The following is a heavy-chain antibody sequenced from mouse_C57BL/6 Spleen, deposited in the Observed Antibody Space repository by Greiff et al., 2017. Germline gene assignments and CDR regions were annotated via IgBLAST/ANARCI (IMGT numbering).Heavy chain of an antibody. CDR1: GYSITSGYY. J-gene: IGHJ1*03. CDR2: ISYDGSN. CDR3: AKNYGNYLWYFDV. D-gene: IGHD2-1*01. V-gene: IGHV3-6*01. Sequence: EVKLMESGPGLVKPSQSLSLTCSVTGYSITSGYYWNWIRQFPGNKLEWMGYISYDGSNNYNPSLKNRISITRDTSKNQFFLKLNSVTTEDTATYYCAKNYGNYLWYFDVWGTGTTVTVSS.